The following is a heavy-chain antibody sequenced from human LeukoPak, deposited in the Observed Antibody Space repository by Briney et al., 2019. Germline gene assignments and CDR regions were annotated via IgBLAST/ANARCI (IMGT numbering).Heavy chain of an antibody. D-gene: IGHD1-26*01. CDR3: ARNPPNSGSFDD. CDR1: GYTFTSYD. Sequence: ASVKVSCKASGYTFTSYDINWVRQATGQGLEWMGWMNPNSGNTGYAQKFQGRVTMTRNTSISTAYMELSSLGSEDTAVYYCARNPPNSGSFDDWGQGTLVTVSS. J-gene: IGHJ4*02. CDR2: MNPNSGNT. V-gene: IGHV1-8*02.